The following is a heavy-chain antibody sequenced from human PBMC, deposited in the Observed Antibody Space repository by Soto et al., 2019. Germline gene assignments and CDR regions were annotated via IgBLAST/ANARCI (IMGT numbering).Heavy chain of an antibody. D-gene: IGHD2-2*03. J-gene: IGHJ4*02. CDR2: IVVGSGNT. V-gene: IGHV1-58*01. CDR3: AAAVDIVVVPAARPPDY. CDR1: GFTFTSSA. Sequence: SVKVSCKASGFTFTSSAVQWVRQARGQRLEWIGWIVVGSGNTNYAQKFQERVTITRDMSTSTAYMELSSLRSEDTAVYYCAAAVDIVVVPAARPPDYWGQGTLVTVS.